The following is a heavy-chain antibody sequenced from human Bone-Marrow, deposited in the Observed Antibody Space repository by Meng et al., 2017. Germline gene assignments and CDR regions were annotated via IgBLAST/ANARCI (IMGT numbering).Heavy chain of an antibody. D-gene: IGHD1-14*01. CDR2: IYYSGST. J-gene: IGHJ4*02. Sequence: QGQLQESGPGPVKHSQTLSLTCTGSGGSISSGGYYWSWIRQHPGKGLEWIGYIYYSGSTYYNPSLKSLVTISVDTSKNQFSLKLSSVTAADTAVYYCAREASPEYYFDYWGQGTLVTVSS. CDR3: AREASPEYYFDY. CDR1: GGSISSGGYY. V-gene: IGHV4-31*01.